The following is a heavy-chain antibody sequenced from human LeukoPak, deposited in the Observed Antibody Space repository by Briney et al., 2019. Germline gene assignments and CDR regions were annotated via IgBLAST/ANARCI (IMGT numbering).Heavy chain of an antibody. V-gene: IGHV4-39*07. CDR2: IYYSGST. J-gene: IGHJ3*02. D-gene: IGHD3-22*01. Sequence: SETLSLTCTVSGGSISSISYYWGWIRQPPGKGLEWIGSIYYSGSTYYNPSLRSRATISVDTSKNQFSLKLSSVTAADTAVYYCARFGSGYFFSWNDAFDIWGQGTMVTVSS. CDR1: GGSISSISYY. CDR3: ARFGSGYFFSWNDAFDI.